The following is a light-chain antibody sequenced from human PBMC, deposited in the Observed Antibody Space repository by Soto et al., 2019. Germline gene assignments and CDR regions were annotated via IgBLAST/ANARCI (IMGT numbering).Light chain of an antibody. CDR1: SSNFGAGYD. V-gene: IGLV1-40*01. J-gene: IGLJ1*01. CDR2: GNS. CDR3: QSYDSSLSGYV. Sequence: QSVLTQPPSVSGAPGQRVTISCTGSSSNFGAGYDVHWYQQLPGTAPKLLIYGNSNRPSGVPDRFSGSKSGTSASLAITGLQADDEADYYCQSYDSSLSGYVFGTGTKVT.